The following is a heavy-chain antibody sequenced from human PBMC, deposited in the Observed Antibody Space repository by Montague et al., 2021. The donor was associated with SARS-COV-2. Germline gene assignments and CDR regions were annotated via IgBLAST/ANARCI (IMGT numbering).Heavy chain of an antibody. Sequence: SETLSLTCAVYGGSFSGYYCSWIRQPPGKGLEWIGEINHSGSNNXNPSCKSRVTISVDTSKNQFSLKLSSVTAADTAVYYCARGRRILLWFGELLSGGDYYGMDVWGQGTTVTVSS. V-gene: IGHV4-34*01. CDR1: GGSFSGYY. J-gene: IGHJ6*02. CDR3: ARGRRILLWFGELLSGGDYYGMDV. CDR2: INHSGSN. D-gene: IGHD3-10*01.